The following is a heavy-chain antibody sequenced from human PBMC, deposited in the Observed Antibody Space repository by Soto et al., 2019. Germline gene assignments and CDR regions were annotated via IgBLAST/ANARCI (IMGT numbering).Heavy chain of an antibody. D-gene: IGHD3-22*01. CDR3: ARAPIQDYYDSSGYQYYFDY. CDR2: IYHSGST. CDR1: GGSISSGGYS. J-gene: IGHJ4*02. V-gene: IGHV4-30-2*01. Sequence: QLQLQESGSGLVKPSQTLSLTCAVSGGSISSGGYSWSWIRQPPGKGLEWIGYIYHSGSTYYNPSLKSRVTISVGRSKNQFSLKLSSVTAADTAVYYCARAPIQDYYDSSGYQYYFDYWGQGTLVTVSS.